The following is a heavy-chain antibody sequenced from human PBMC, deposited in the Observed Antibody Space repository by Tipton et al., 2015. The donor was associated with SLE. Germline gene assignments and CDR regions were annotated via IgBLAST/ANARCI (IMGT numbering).Heavy chain of an antibody. CDR2: TYYSGSP. D-gene: IGHD2-15*01. CDR3: ASYCSGGRCYSDY. V-gene: IGHV4-31*03. Sequence: TLSLTCNVSGGSISSGGYYWSWIRQHPGKGLEWIGYTYYSGSPYYNPSLKSRVTISLGTSKNQFSLKLNSVTAADTAVYYCASYCSGGRCYSDYWGQGTLVTVSS. J-gene: IGHJ4*02. CDR1: GGSISSGGYY.